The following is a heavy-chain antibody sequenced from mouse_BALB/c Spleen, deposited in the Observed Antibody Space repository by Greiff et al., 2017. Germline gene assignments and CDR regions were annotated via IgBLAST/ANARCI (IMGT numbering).Heavy chain of an antibody. D-gene: IGHD2-14*01. J-gene: IGHJ1*01. CDR3: ARHYRYWYFDV. V-gene: IGHV5-12-2*01. Sequence: EVQLVESGGGLVQPGGSLKLSCAASGFTFSSYTMSWVRQTPEKRLEWVAYISNGGGSTYYPDTVKGRFTISRDNAKNTLYLQMSSLKSEDTAMYYCARHYRYWYFDVWGAGTTVTVSS. CDR1: GFTFSSYT. CDR2: ISNGGGST.